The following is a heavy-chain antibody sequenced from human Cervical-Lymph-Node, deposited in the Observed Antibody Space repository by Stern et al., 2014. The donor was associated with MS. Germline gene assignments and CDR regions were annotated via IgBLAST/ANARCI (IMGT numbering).Heavy chain of an antibody. CDR3: ARGRVSYSSSSSLDN. J-gene: IGHJ4*02. V-gene: IGHV1-18*01. CDR1: GYTFTTYA. Sequence: DQLVESGAEVKKPGASVKVSCKASGYTFTTYAISWVRLAPGQGLEWMGWINVYNGDTNYAQNLQGRVTMTTDTSTRTAYMELRSLRSDDTAVYYCARGRVSYSSSSSLDNWGQGTLVTVSS. D-gene: IGHD6-6*01. CDR2: INVYNGDT.